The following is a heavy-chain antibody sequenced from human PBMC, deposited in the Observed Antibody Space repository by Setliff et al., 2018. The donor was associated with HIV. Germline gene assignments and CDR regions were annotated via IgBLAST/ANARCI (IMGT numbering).Heavy chain of an antibody. D-gene: IGHD3-3*01. V-gene: IGHV1-46*01. CDR3: ARGVLEGDAFDY. J-gene: IGHJ4*02. CDR2: INPSGGST. CDR1: GYTFTSYY. Sequence: ASVKVSCKASGYTFTSYYMHWVRQAPGQGLEWMGIINPSGGSTGYAQKFQGRVTMTRDTSTSTVYMELSSLRSEDTAEYYCARGVLEGDAFDYWGQGTLVTVSS.